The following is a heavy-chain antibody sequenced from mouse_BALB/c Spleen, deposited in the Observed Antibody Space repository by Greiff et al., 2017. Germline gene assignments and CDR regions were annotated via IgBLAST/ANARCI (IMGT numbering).Heavy chain of an antibody. CDR1: GFTFSSYA. J-gene: IGHJ4*01. CDR2: ISSGGST. Sequence: EGQLVESGGGLVKPGGSLKLSCAASGFTFSSYAMSWVRQTPEKRLEWVASISSGGSTYYPDSVKGRFTISRDNARNILYLQMSSLRSEDTAMYYCARGITTVVARGAMDYWGQGTSVTVSS. CDR3: ARGITTVVARGAMDY. V-gene: IGHV5-6-5*01. D-gene: IGHD1-1*01.